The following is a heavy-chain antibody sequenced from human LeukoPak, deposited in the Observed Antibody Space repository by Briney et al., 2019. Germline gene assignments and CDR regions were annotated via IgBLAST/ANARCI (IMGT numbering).Heavy chain of an antibody. CDR1: GFTFSGYW. CDR3: ARGYSGTYRSDY. CDR2: INTDGSTT. D-gene: IGHD1-26*01. V-gene: IGHV3-74*01. Sequence: GGSLKLSCAASGFTFSGYWMHWVRQAPGEGLVWVSRINTDGSTTTYADSVKGRFTISRDNAKNTLYLQMNSLRAEDTAVYYCARGYSGTYRSDYWGQGTLVTVSS. J-gene: IGHJ4*02.